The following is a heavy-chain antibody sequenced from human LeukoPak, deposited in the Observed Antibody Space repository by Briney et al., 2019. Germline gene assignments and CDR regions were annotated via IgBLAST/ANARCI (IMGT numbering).Heavy chain of an antibody. V-gene: IGHV3-74*01. Sequence: GGSLRLSCAASGFTFSSNWMHWVRQTRGKGLVWVSRINSDGSDTSYADSVKGRFTISRDNAKNTLYLQMNSLRAEDTAVYHCARVDYGDYVAAVDIWGQGTMVTVFS. J-gene: IGHJ3*02. D-gene: IGHD4-17*01. CDR3: ARVDYGDYVAAVDI. CDR2: INSDGSDT. CDR1: GFTFSSNW.